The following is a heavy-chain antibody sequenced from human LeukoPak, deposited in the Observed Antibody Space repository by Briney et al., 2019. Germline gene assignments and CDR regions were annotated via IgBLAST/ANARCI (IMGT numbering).Heavy chain of an antibody. V-gene: IGHV3-49*04. D-gene: IGHD3-10*01. CDR2: IRSKAYGGTT. Sequence: GGSLRLSCTASGFTFGDYAMSWVRQAPGKGLEGVGFIRSKAYGGTTEYAASVKGRFTISRDDSKSIAYLQMNSLKTEDTAVYYCTSGSGRGDYWGQGTLVTVSS. CDR1: GFTFGDYA. J-gene: IGHJ4*02. CDR3: TSGSGRGDY.